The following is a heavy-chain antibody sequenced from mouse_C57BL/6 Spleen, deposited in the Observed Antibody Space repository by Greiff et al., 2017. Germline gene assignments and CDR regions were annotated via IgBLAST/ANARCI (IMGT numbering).Heavy chain of an antibody. J-gene: IGHJ1*03. D-gene: IGHD2-2*01. V-gene: IGHV1-69*01. Sequence: QVHVKQPGAELVMPGASVKLSCKASGYTFTSYWMHWVKQRPGQGLEWIGEIDPSDSYTNYNQKFKGKSTLTVDKSSSTAYMQLSSLTSEDSAVYYCARLEGYGDVWGTGTTVTVSS. CDR3: ARLEGYGDV. CDR2: IDPSDSYT. CDR1: GYTFTSYW.